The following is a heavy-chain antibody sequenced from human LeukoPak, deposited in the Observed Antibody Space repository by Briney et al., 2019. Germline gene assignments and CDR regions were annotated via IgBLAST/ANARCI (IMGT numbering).Heavy chain of an antibody. D-gene: IGHD4-11*01. CDR2: IRYDGSNK. CDR1: GFTFSSYG. Sequence: PGGSLRLSCAASGFTFSSYGMHWVRQAPGKGLEWVAFIRYDGSNKYYADSVKGRFTISRDNSKNTLYLQMNSLRAEDTAVYYCAKAPFTVTMGYNWFDPWGQGTLVTVSS. V-gene: IGHV3-30*02. J-gene: IGHJ5*02. CDR3: AKAPFTVTMGYNWFDP.